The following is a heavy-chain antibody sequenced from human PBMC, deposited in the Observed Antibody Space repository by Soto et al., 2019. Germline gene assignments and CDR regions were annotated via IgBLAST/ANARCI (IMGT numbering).Heavy chain of an antibody. J-gene: IGHJ4*02. CDR2: INPSGDRT. Sequence: QVQLVQSGAEVKKPGASVKVSCKASGYTFTSYYIHWVRQAPGQGLEWMGIINPSGDRTIYAQKFQGRVTMTRDTSTSTVYMELSSLRSEDTAVYYCARGRGFCSGGSCPKYYFDYWGQGTLVTVSS. V-gene: IGHV1-46*03. D-gene: IGHD2-15*01. CDR3: ARGRGFCSGGSCPKYYFDY. CDR1: GYTFTSYY.